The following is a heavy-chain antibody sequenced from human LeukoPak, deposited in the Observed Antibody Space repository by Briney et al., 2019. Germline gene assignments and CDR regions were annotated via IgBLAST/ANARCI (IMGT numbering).Heavy chain of an antibody. V-gene: IGHV1-8*02. CDR1: GYTFKNYD. CDR3: ARATPGGLHGYSFDY. J-gene: IGHJ4*02. CDR2: MNLNSGNT. D-gene: IGHD5-24*01. Sequence: ASVKVSCKASGYTFKNYDINWVRQATGQGLEGMGWMNLNSGNTGFAQKFQDRVSMTRDNSINTAYMELTSLRSGDTAVYYCARATPGGLHGYSFDYWGQGTVVTVYS.